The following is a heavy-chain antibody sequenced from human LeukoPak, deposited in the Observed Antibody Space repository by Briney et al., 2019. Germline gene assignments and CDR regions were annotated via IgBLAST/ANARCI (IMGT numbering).Heavy chain of an antibody. D-gene: IGHD2-2*01. V-gene: IGHV3-49*03. J-gene: IGHJ5*02. CDR1: GFTFGDYA. Sequence: PGGSLRLSCTASGFTFGDYAMSWFRQAPGKGLEWVGFIRSKAYGGTTEYAASVRGRFTISRDDSISIAYLQMNSLKTEDTAVYYCTRAYTQLGFDPWGQGTLVTVSS. CDR2: IRSKAYGGTT. CDR3: TRAYTQLGFDP.